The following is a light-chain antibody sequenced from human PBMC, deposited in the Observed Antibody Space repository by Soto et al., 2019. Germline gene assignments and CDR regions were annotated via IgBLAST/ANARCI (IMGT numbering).Light chain of an antibody. V-gene: IGKV2-30*01. Sequence: DVVMTQSPLSLPVTPGQPASISCRSSESLVYTDGITYSNWFKQRPGQSPRRLIYKVSKRDSGVPDRVSGSGSGTDFTLKISRVEAEDVGVYYCMQGSLWPWTFGQGTKVHMK. J-gene: IGKJ1*01. CDR3: MQGSLWPWT. CDR1: ESLVYTDGITY. CDR2: KVS.